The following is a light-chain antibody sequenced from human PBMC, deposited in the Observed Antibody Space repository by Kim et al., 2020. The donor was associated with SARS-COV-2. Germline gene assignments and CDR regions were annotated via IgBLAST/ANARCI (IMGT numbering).Light chain of an antibody. V-gene: IGKV3-20*01. CDR3: QQYHRSPWT. CDR1: QSVTSGY. J-gene: IGKJ1*01. CDR2: GAT. Sequence: EIVLTQSPGTLSLSPGERATLSCRASQSVTSGYLAWYQQKDGQPPRLLIYGATSRATGIPDRFSGSGSGTDFILSISRLESEDFAVYYCQQYHRSPWTFGQGTKVEIK.